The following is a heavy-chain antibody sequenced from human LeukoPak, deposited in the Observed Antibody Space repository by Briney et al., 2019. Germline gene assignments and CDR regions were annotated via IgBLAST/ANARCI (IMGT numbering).Heavy chain of an antibody. CDR2: ISSSSSYI. CDR1: GFTFSSYS. Sequence: GGSLRLSCAASGFTFSSYSMNWVRQAPGKGLEWVSSISSSSSYIYYADSVKGRFTISRDNAKNSLYLQMNSLRAEDTAVYYCARGPGGGLTFDYWGQGTLVTVSS. CDR3: ARGPGGGLTFDY. J-gene: IGHJ4*02. D-gene: IGHD3-10*01. V-gene: IGHV3-21*01.